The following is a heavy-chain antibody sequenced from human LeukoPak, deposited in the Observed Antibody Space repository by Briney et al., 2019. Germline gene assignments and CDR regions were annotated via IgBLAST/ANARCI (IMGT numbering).Heavy chain of an antibody. CDR3: ASVDYGSGSYSLFDY. CDR2: INPNSGGT. J-gene: IGHJ4*02. V-gene: IGHV1-2*02. Sequence: ASVKVSCKASGYTFTGYYMHRVRQAPGQGLEWMGWINPNSGGTNYAQKFQGRVTMTRDTSISTAYMELSRLRSDDTAVYYCASVDYGSGSYSLFDYWGQGTLVTVSS. D-gene: IGHD3-10*01. CDR1: GYTFTGYY.